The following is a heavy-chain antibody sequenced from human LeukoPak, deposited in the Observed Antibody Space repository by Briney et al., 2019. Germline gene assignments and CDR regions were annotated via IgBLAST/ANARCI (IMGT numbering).Heavy chain of an antibody. Sequence: GGSLRLSCAASGFTFSNAWMSWVRQAPGKGLEWVGRIKSKTDGGTTDYAAPVKGRFTISRDDSKNTLCLQMNSLKTEDTAVYYCTAVGAAADDAFDIWGQGTMVTVSS. V-gene: IGHV3-15*01. CDR3: TAVGAAADDAFDI. CDR2: IKSKTDGGTT. D-gene: IGHD2-2*01. J-gene: IGHJ3*02. CDR1: GFTFSNAW.